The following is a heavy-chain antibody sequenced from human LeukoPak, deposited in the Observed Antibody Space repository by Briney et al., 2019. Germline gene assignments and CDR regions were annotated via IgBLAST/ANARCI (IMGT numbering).Heavy chain of an antibody. V-gene: IGHV1-2*02. CDR1: GYTFTGYY. Sequence: ASVKVSCKASGYTFTGYYMHWVRQAPGQGLEWMGWINPNSGGTNYAQKFQGRVTMTRDTSISTAYMELSRLRSDDTAVYYCARGDYCDSSGYLYYYYYYYMDVWGKGTTVTVSS. D-gene: IGHD3-22*01. CDR2: INPNSGGT. J-gene: IGHJ6*03. CDR3: ARGDYCDSSGYLYYYYYYYMDV.